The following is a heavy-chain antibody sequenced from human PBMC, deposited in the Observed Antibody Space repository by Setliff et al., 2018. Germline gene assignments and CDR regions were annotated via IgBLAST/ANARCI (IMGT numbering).Heavy chain of an antibody. V-gene: IGHV4-39*01. J-gene: IGHJ6*03. CDR2: IYYSGST. D-gene: IGHD3-10*01. Sequence: SETLSLTCRVSGGSISSGNYYWGLIRQPPGKGLEWVATIYYSGSTYSSPSLKSRLIIXXXAPDNQFXXXXXXXXXXXXAVYYCARHKSNGSGSYPSLYMDVWGKGIMVTVSS. CDR1: GGSISSGNYY. CDR3: ARHKSNGSGSYPSLYMDV.